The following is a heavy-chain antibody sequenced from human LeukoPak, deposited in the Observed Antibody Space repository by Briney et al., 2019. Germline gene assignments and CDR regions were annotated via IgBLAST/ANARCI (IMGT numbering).Heavy chain of an antibody. D-gene: IGHD3-22*01. Sequence: GGSLRLSCAASGFTFSSYAMSWVRQAPGKGLEWVSAISGSGGSTYYADSVKGRFTISRDNSKNTLYLQMNSLRAEDTAVYYCAKDLTYYYDSSGYSNLIFDYWGQGTLVTVSS. CDR3: AKDLTYYYDSSGYSNLIFDY. V-gene: IGHV3-23*01. CDR1: GFTFSSYA. J-gene: IGHJ4*02. CDR2: ISGSGGST.